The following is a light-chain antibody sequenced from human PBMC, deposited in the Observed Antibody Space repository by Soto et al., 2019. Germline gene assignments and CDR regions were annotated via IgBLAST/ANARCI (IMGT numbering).Light chain of an antibody. V-gene: IGKV1-39*01. Sequence: DIQMTQSPSSLSASVGDRVTITCRASQNVATFLNWYQQKPGKAPKLLIYDASSLHSGVPSRFSGSGSGTDFTLTISSLQPEDFASYYCQQSYSVLYTFGQGTKLEIK. CDR2: DAS. CDR1: QNVATF. CDR3: QQSYSVLYT. J-gene: IGKJ2*01.